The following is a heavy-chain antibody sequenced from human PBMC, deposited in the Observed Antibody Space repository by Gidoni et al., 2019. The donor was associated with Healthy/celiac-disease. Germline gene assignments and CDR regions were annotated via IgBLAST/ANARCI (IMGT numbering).Heavy chain of an antibody. D-gene: IGHD3-10*01. CDR3: ARGRDKLGTYYDGSGTRSTRGYYFDY. V-gene: IGHV4-34*01. CDR2: INHSGST. J-gene: IGHJ4*02. CDR1: GGSFSGYY. Sequence: QVQLQQWGAGLLKPSETLSLTCAVYGGSFSGYYWSLHLQPPGKGLEWIGTINHSGSTTYNPSLKSRVTISVDTSKNQFSLKLVSVTAADTAVYYCARGRDKLGTYYDGSGTRSTRGYYFDYWGQGTLVTVSS.